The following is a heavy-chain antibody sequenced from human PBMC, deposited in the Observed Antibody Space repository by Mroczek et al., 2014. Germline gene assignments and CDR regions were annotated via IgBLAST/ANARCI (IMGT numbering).Heavy chain of an antibody. CDR1: GYTFTSYG. V-gene: IGHV1-18*01. CDR3: ARALLRYCSGGSCYANDY. D-gene: IGHD2-15*01. CDR2: ISAYNGNT. Sequence: VQLVESGAEVKKPGASVKVSCKASGYTFTSYGISWVRQAPGQGLEWMGWISAYNGNTNYAQKLQGRVTMTTDTSTSTAYMELRSLRSDDTAVYYCARALLRYCSGGSCYANDYWGQGTPGHPSPQ. J-gene: IGHJ4*02.